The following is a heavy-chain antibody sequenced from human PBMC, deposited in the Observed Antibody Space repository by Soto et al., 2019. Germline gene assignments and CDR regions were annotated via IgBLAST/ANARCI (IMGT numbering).Heavy chain of an antibody. CDR1: GFTFSNYA. Sequence: GGSLRLSCAASGFTFSNYAMTWVRQAPGRGLEWVSAIGPSGSSTYYADSVKGWFTISRDNSRNTLYLQMNSLRAEDTAVYYCAKSYVDCSGGTCYGIDYWGQGT. V-gene: IGHV3-23*01. J-gene: IGHJ4*02. CDR3: AKSYVDCSGGTCYGIDY. CDR2: IGPSGSST. D-gene: IGHD2-15*01.